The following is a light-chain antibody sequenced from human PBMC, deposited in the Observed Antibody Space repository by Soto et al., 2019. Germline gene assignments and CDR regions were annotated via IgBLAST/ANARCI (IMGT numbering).Light chain of an antibody. CDR1: TSDIGNYNY. CDR2: QVS. J-gene: IGLJ1*01. V-gene: IGLV2-14*01. CDR3: STYTGSNTHYV. Sequence: QYVLSHSASVSGSPGQSISISCTGATSDIGNYNYFSWYQQHPGKAPKLIIYQVSNRPSGVSNRFSGSKSGNTASLTISGLQADDDADYFCSTYTGSNTHYVFGTGTKVTVL.